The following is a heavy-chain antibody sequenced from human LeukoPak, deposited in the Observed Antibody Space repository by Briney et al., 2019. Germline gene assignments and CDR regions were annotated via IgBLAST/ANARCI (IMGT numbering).Heavy chain of an antibody. CDR1: GYSCTSYW. Sequence: GESLKISCKGSGYSCTSYWIGWVRPMPGKGLEWMGIIYPGDSDTRYSPSFQGQVTISADKSISTAYLQWSSLKASDTAMYYCARVLSSWYSNVANNWFDPWGQGTLVTVSS. V-gene: IGHV5-51*01. J-gene: IGHJ5*02. CDR3: ARVLSSWYSNVANNWFDP. D-gene: IGHD6-13*01. CDR2: IYPGDSDT.